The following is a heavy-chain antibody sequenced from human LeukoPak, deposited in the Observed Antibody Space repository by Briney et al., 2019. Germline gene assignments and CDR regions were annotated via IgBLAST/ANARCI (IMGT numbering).Heavy chain of an antibody. J-gene: IGHJ4*02. CDR2: IYTRGGT. D-gene: IGHD4-17*01. CDR1: GGSINSYY. CDR3: ATDYGDLDFDS. Sequence: SETLSLTCTVSGGSINSYYWSWIRQPAGKGREWIGRIYTRGGTNYNPSLKSRVTISVDKSKNQFSLKLRSVTAADTAVYYCATDYGDLDFDSWGQGTLVTVSS. V-gene: IGHV4-4*07.